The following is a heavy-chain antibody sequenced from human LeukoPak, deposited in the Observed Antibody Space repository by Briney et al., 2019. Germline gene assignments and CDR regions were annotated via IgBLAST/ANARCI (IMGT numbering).Heavy chain of an antibody. D-gene: IGHD2-15*01. J-gene: IGHJ4*02. CDR1: GYTFTGYY. V-gene: IGHV1-2*06. CDR3: ATLGYCSGGSCSRRPTDY. Sequence: ASVKVSCKASGYTFTGYYMHWVRQAPGQGLEWMGRINPNSGGTNYAQKFQGRVTMTRDTSISTAHMELSRLRSDDTAVYYCATLGYCSGGSCSRRPTDYWGQGTLVTVSS. CDR2: INPNSGGT.